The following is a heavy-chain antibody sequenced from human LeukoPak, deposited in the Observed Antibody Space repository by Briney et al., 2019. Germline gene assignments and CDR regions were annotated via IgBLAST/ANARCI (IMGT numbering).Heavy chain of an antibody. V-gene: IGHV1-24*01. CDR1: GYTLTELS. Sequence: ASVKVSCKVSGYTLTELSTHWVRQAPGKGLEWMGGFDPEDGETIYAQKLQGRVTMTTDTSTSTAYMELRSLRSDDTAIFYCARDLGYSSSSAIPLDYWGQGTLVTVSS. CDR2: FDPEDGET. J-gene: IGHJ4*02. CDR3: ARDLGYSSSSAIPLDY. D-gene: IGHD6-6*01.